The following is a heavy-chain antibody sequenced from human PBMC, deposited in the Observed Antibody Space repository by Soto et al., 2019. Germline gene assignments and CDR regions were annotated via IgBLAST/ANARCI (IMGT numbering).Heavy chain of an antibody. V-gene: IGHV1-2*02. CDR3: AREGVQGYSGNSVDY. CDR2: INPNSGGT. D-gene: IGHD4-4*01. Sequence: QVQLVQSGAEVKRPGASVKVSCKASGYIFTDYYMHWVRQAPGQGLEWMGWINPNSGGTNYVQKFQDRVTMTRDTSISTTYMEVSRLTSDDTAMYYCAREGVQGYSGNSVDYWGQGTLVTVSS. CDR1: GYIFTDYY. J-gene: IGHJ4*02.